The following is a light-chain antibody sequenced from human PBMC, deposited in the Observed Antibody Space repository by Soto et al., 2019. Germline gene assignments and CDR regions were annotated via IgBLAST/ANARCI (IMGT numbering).Light chain of an antibody. CDR2: AAS. Sequence: DIQMTQSPSSLSASLGDRVTIACRASQGLSNYLAWYQQKPGKVPKLLIYAASTLQSGVPSRFSGSGSGTDFTLTISSLQPEDVATYYCQKYDSAPPTFGQGTTVEI. CDR1: QGLSNY. J-gene: IGKJ1*01. CDR3: QKYDSAPPT. V-gene: IGKV1-27*01.